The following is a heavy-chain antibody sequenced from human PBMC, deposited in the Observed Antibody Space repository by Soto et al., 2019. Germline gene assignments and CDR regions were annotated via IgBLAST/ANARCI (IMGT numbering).Heavy chain of an antibody. CDR3: ARDLRQQATIYYYYGMDV. J-gene: IGHJ6*02. CDR2: ISASGAGT. CDR1: GFTFSTYA. D-gene: IGHD5-12*01. V-gene: IGHV3-23*01. Sequence: GGSLRLSCAASGFTFSTYAMSWVRQAPGKGLEWVSVISASGAGTYYADSVKGRFTISRDNSKNTLYLQMNSLRAEDTAVYYCARDLRQQATIYYYYGMDVWGQGTTVTVSS.